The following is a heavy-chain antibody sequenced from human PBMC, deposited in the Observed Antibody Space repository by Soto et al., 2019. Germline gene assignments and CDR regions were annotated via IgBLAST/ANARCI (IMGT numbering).Heavy chain of an antibody. J-gene: IGHJ4*02. CDR1: GFTFSSYA. CDR3: ARDKEGSSWYEGAYYFDY. D-gene: IGHD6-13*01. Sequence: GGSLRLSCAASGFTFSSYAMHWVRQAPGKGLEWVAVISYDGSNKYYADSVKGRFTISRDNSKNTLYLQMNSLRAEDTAVYYCARDKEGSSWYEGAYYFDYWGQGTLVTVSS. V-gene: IGHV3-30-3*01. CDR2: ISYDGSNK.